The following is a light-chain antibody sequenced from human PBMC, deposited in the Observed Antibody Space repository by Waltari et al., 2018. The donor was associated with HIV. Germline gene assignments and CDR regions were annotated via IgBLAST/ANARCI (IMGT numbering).Light chain of an antibody. V-gene: IGKV1-39*01. CDR3: QQSYSIPPT. J-gene: IGKJ4*01. Sequence: DIQMTQSPSSLSASIGDRVTITCRASQTISRFLNWYQQKLGKAPKLLIYAASSLQSGVPSRFSGSGSGTDFTLTISNLQPEDFATYYCQQSYSIPPTFGGGTKVEI. CDR1: QTISRF. CDR2: AAS.